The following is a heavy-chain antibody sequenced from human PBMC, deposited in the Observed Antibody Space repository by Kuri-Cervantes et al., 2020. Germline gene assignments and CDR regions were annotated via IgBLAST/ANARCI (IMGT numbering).Heavy chain of an antibody. CDR3: ARVAAVSISSDAFDI. Sequence: GESLKISCAASGFTFSSYWMSWVRQAPGKGLEWVAVIWYDGSNKYYADSVKGRFTIPRDNSKNTLYLQMNSLRAEDTAVYYCARVAAVSISSDAFDIWGQGTMVTVSS. CDR2: IWYDGSNK. J-gene: IGHJ3*02. V-gene: IGHV3-33*08. D-gene: IGHD6-13*01. CDR1: GFTFSSYW.